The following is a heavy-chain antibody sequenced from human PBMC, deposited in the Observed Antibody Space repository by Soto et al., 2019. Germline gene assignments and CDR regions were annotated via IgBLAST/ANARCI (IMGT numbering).Heavy chain of an antibody. Sequence: EVQLVESGGGLVQPGGSLRLSCAASGFTFSDHYMDWVRQAPGKGLEWVGRTANKADSYRTEYAASVKDRFTISRDESRNSRYLQMDSLKTEDTAVYFCARDKGGSGWYFDLWGRGILVTVSS. D-gene: IGHD3-16*01. CDR1: GFTFSDHY. CDR3: ARDKGGSGWYFDL. J-gene: IGHJ2*01. V-gene: IGHV3-72*01. CDR2: TANKADSYRT.